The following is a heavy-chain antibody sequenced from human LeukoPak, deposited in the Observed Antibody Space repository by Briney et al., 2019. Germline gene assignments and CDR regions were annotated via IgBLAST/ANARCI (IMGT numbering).Heavy chain of an antibody. D-gene: IGHD6-13*01. CDR1: GGSISSGSYY. V-gene: IGHV4-61*02. CDR2: IYTSGST. Sequence: SQTLSLTCTVSGGSISSGSYYWSWIRQPAGKGLEWIGRIYTSGSTNYNPSLKSRVTISVDTSKNQFSLKLSSVTAADTAVYYCARRIAAAPMSWFDPWGQGALVTVSS. J-gene: IGHJ5*02. CDR3: ARRIAAAPMSWFDP.